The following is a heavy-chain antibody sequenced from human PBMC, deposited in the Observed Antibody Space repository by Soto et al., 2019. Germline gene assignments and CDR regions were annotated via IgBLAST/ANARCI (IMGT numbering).Heavy chain of an antibody. Sequence: SETLSLTCSVSGDSMTGANWGWFRQSPEKGLEWIGYIDYSGSINYNPSLRSRITITIDTSSNQFSLNLASVTAADAAVYYCTRARYGDHFDSWGQGTLVTVSS. J-gene: IGHJ4*02. CDR1: GDSMTGAN. V-gene: IGHV4-59*01. CDR2: IDYSGSI. CDR3: TRARYGDHFDS. D-gene: IGHD4-17*01.